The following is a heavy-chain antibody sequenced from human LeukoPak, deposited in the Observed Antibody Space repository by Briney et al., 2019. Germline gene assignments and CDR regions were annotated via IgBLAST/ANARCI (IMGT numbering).Heavy chain of an antibody. V-gene: IGHV4-59*12. CDR1: GGSISSYY. J-gene: IGHJ5*02. D-gene: IGHD2-2*01. CDR2: IYYSGST. CDR3: ARDLEKGYCSSTSCALYNWFDP. Sequence: SETLSLTCTVSGGSISSYYWSWIRQPPGKGLEWIGYIYYSGSTNYNPSLKSRVTISVDTSKNQFSLKLSSVTAADTAVYYCARDLEKGYCSSTSCALYNWFDPWGQGTLVTVSS.